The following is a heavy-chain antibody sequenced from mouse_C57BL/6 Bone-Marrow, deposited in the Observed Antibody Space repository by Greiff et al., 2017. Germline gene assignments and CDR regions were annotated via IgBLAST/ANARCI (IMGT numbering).Heavy chain of an antibody. J-gene: IGHJ2*01. CDR3: ARSDYYGSSYNFDY. CDR2: IDPSDSYT. CDR1: GYTFTSYW. V-gene: IGHV1-69*01. D-gene: IGHD1-1*01. Sequence: QVQLQQPGAELVMPGASVKLSCKASGYTFTSYWMHWVKQRPGQGLEWIGEIDPSDSYTNSNQKFKGKSTLTVDKSSSTAYMQLSSLTSEDSAVYYCARSDYYGSSYNFDYWGQGTTLTVSS.